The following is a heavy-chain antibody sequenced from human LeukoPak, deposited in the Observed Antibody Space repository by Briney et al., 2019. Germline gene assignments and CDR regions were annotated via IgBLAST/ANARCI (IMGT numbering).Heavy chain of an antibody. CDR1: GYSFSTYW. J-gene: IGHJ3*02. V-gene: IGHV5-51*01. CDR3: ARPHRRGPNDAFDI. CDR2: ICPGDSDT. D-gene: IGHD3-10*01. Sequence: PGESLKISCKGSGYSFSTYWIGWVRQMPGKGLEWMGIICPGDSDTRYSPSFQGQVTISVDKSINTAYLQWSSLKASDTAIYYCARPHRRGPNDAFDIWGQGIMVTVSS.